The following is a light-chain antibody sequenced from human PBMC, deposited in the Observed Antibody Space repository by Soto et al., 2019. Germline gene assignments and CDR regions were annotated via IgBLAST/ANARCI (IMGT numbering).Light chain of an antibody. V-gene: IGLV1-40*01. J-gene: IGLJ2*01. CDR3: QVYDSSLSGVV. Sequence: QAVVTQPPSVSGAPGQRVTISCTGSSSNIGAGYDVHWYQQLPGTAPKLLIYGNSNRPSGVPDRFSGSKSGTSASLAITGRQAEDEADYYCQVYDSSLSGVVFGGGTKLTVL. CDR2: GNS. CDR1: SSNIGAGYD.